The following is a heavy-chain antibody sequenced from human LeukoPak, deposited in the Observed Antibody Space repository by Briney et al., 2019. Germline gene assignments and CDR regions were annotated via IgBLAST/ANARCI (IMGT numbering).Heavy chain of an antibody. CDR1: GFTFSHYS. CDR2: IRSKAYGGTT. J-gene: IGHJ3*02. V-gene: IGHV3-49*04. Sequence: GGSLRLSCAASGFTFSHYSMIWVRQAPGKGLEWVGFIRSKAYGGTTEYAASVKGRFTISRDDSKSIAYLQMNSLKTEDTAVYYCTRARKLLWFGEFLDAFDIWGQGTMVTVSS. D-gene: IGHD3-10*01. CDR3: TRARKLLWFGEFLDAFDI.